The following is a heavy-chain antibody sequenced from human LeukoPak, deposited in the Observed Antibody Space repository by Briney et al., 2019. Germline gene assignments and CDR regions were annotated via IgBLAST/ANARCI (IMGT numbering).Heavy chain of an antibody. Sequence: GGSLRLSCAASGFTFSSYSMNWVRQAPGKGLEWVSSISSSSSYIYYADSVKGRFTISRDNAKNSLYLQMNSLRAEDTAGYYCASTLNPNLYCGYDSWGQGTLVTVSS. V-gene: IGHV3-21*01. D-gene: IGHD5-12*01. CDR2: ISSSSSYI. CDR1: GFTFSSYS. CDR3: ASTLNPNLYCGYDS. J-gene: IGHJ5*02.